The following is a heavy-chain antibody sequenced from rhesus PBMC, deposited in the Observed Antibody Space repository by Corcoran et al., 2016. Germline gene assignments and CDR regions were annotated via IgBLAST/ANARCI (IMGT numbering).Heavy chain of an antibody. V-gene: IGHV4-93*02. CDR3: ARHLGSSYGWRFDV. CDR1: DGSISRSNW. CDR2: IYGSAAST. Sequence: QVQLQESGPAVVKPSETLSLTCAVSDGSISRSNWWDWIRQSPGKGLEWIGGIYGSAASTVYIPSLKRRVTLSIDTSKNQFSLKRSSVTAADTAVYFCARHLGSSYGWRFDVWGAGVLVTVSS. J-gene: IGHJ5-1*01. D-gene: IGHD6-43*01.